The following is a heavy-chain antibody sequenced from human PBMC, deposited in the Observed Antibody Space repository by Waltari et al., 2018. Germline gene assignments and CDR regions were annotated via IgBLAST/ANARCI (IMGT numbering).Heavy chain of an antibody. D-gene: IGHD3-22*01. CDR3: ARDPYYYDSSGPRGGFDY. J-gene: IGHJ4*02. CDR2: ISSKAYGGTT. Sequence: EVQLVESGGGLVQPGRSLRLSCTASGFTFGDYAMSWVRQAPGKGLEWVGFISSKAYGGTTEYAASVKGRFTISRDDSKSIAYLQMNSLKTEDTAVYYCARDPYYYDSSGPRGGFDYWGQGTLVTVSS. CDR1: GFTFGDYA. V-gene: IGHV3-49*04.